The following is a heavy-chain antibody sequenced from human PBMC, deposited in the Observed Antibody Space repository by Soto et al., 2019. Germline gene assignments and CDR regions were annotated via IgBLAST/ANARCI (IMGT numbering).Heavy chain of an antibody. CDR2: IDPSDSYT. CDR1: GYSFTSYW. CDR3: ARPLNTSGYLFYYGMDV. V-gene: IGHV5-10-1*01. J-gene: IGHJ6*02. Sequence: GEPLKISCKGSGYSFTSYWISWVRQMPGKGLEWMGRIDPSDSYTNYSPSFQGHVTISADKSISTAYLQWSSLKASDTAMYYCARPLNTSGYLFYYGMDVWGQGTTVTVS. D-gene: IGHD3-22*01.